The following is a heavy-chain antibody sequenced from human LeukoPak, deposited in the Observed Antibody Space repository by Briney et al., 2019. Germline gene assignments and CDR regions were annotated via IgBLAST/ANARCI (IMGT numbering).Heavy chain of an antibody. CDR1: GGSISSSSYY. Sequence: SETLSLTCTVSGGSISSSSYYWGWIRQPPGKGLEWIGEINHSGSTNYNPSLKSRVTISVDTSKNQFSLKLSSVTAADTAVYYCARRAGRFLEWLLPRNWFDPWGQGTLVTVSS. D-gene: IGHD3-3*01. CDR3: ARRAGRFLEWLLPRNWFDP. J-gene: IGHJ5*02. V-gene: IGHV4-39*07. CDR2: INHSGST.